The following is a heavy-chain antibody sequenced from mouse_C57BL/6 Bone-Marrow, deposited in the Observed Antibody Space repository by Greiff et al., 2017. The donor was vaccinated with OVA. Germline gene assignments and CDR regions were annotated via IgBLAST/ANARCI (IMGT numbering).Heavy chain of an antibody. Sequence: QVQLQQSGPELVKPGASVKISCKASGYAFSSSWMNWVKQRPGKGLEWIGRIYPGDGDTNYNGKFKGKATLTADKSSRTAYMQLSSLTSEDSAVYFCARYRFAYWGQGTLVTVSA. J-gene: IGHJ3*01. CDR1: GYAFSSSW. CDR2: IYPGDGDT. V-gene: IGHV1-82*01. CDR3: ARYRFAY.